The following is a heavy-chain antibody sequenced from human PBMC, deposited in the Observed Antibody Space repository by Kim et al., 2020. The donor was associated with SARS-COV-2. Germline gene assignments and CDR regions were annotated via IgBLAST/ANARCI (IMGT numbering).Heavy chain of an antibody. J-gene: IGHJ4*02. V-gene: IGHV3-49*03. D-gene: IGHD3-3*01. CDR1: GFTFGDYA. Sequence: GGSLRLSCTASGFTFGDYAMSWFRQAPGKGLEWVGFIRSKAYGGTTEYAASVKGRFTISRDDSKSIAYLQMNSLKTEDTAVYYCTREIHTIFGVEYFDYWGQGTLVTVSS. CDR2: IRSKAYGGTT. CDR3: TREIHTIFGVEYFDY.